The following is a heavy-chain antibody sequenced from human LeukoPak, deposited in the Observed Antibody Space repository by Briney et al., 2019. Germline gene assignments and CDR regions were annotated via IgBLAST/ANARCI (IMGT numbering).Heavy chain of an antibody. CDR3: ARGKYDFWSGYSSWFDP. V-gene: IGHV3-7*01. CDR2: IKQDGSEK. D-gene: IGHD3-3*01. CDR1: GFTFSSYW. J-gene: IGHJ5*02. Sequence: GGSLRLSCAASGFTFSSYWMSWVRQAPGKGLEWVANIKQDGSEKYYVDSVKGRFTISRDNAKNSLYLQMNSLRAEDTAVYYCARGKYDFWSGYSSWFDPWGQGALVTVSS.